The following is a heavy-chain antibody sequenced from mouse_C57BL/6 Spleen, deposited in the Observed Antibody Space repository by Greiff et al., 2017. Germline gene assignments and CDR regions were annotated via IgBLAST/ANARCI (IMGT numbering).Heavy chain of an antibody. Sequence: EVKVEESGGGLVQPGGSLSLSCAASGFTFTDYYMSWVRQPPGKALEWLGFIRNKANGYTTEYSASVKGRFTISRDNSQSILYLQMNALRAEDSATYYCASLTTVVADWYFDVWGTGTTVTVSS. D-gene: IGHD1-1*01. V-gene: IGHV7-3*01. CDR2: IRNKANGYTT. J-gene: IGHJ1*03. CDR1: GFTFTDYY. CDR3: ASLTTVVADWYFDV.